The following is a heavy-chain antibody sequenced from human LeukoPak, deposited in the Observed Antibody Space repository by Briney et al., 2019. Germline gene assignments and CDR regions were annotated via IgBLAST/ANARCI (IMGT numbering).Heavy chain of an antibody. J-gene: IGHJ4*02. CDR1: GFPFSTYG. CDR3: ASRRGYPYSFDY. D-gene: IGHD3-3*01. Sequence: PGGSLRLSCVTSGFPFSTYGMTWDRQAPGKGLEWVSTITTSTYYADSVKGRFTISRDNSKNTLYLQMNSLRAEDTAVYYCASRRGYPYSFDYWGQGTLVTVSS. V-gene: IGHV3-23*01. CDR2: ITTST.